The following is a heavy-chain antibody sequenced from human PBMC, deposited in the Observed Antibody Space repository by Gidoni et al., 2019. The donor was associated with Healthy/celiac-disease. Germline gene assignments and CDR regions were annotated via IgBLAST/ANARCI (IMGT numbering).Heavy chain of an antibody. CDR2: IYSGGST. J-gene: IGHJ2*01. V-gene: IGHV3-53*01. CDR1: GFTVSSIY. CDR3: AREISPPLEGCGGDCYPYLWYFDL. Sequence: EVQLVESGGGLIQPGGSLRLSCAASGFTVSSIYMSWVRQAPGKGLEWVSVIYSGGSTYYADAVKGRFTISRDNSKNTLYLQMNSLRAEDTAVYYCAREISPPLEGCGGDCYPYLWYFDLWGRGTLVTVSS. D-gene: IGHD2-21*02.